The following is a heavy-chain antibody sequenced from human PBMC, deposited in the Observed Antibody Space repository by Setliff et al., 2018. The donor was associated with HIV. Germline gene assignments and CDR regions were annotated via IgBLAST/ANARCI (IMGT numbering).Heavy chain of an antibody. D-gene: IGHD3-22*01. CDR3: AKDRSPRTGYYFDSSAYDY. Sequence: PGGSLRLSCVTSGLIFDDYVMHWVRQAPGKGLEWVSGISWNSGSIGYADSVKGRFTISRDNAKKSLYLQMNSLKAEDTAVYYCAKDRSPRTGYYFDSSAYDYWGQGALVTVSS. CDR2: ISWNSGSI. V-gene: IGHV3-9*01. CDR1: GLIFDDYV. J-gene: IGHJ4*02.